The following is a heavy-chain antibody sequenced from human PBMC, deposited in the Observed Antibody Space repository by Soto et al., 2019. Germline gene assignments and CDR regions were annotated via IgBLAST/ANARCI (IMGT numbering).Heavy chain of an antibody. Sequence: SETLSLTCTVSGGSISSYYWSWIRQPPGKGLEWIGYIYYSGSTNYNPSLKSRVTISVDTSKNQFSLKLSSVTAADTAVYYCARGGGSYYFDYWGQGTLVTVFS. V-gene: IGHV4-59*01. J-gene: IGHJ4*02. D-gene: IGHD2-15*01. CDR3: ARGGGSYYFDY. CDR2: IYYSGST. CDR1: GGSISSYY.